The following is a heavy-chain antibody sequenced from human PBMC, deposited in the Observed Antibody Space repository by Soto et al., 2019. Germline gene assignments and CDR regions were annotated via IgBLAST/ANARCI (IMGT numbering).Heavy chain of an antibody. CDR3: ARDLDGSGSYFTDY. J-gene: IGHJ4*02. D-gene: IGHD3-10*01. V-gene: IGHV1-18*01. CDR2: ISRHNGNT. Sequence: ASVKVSCKASGYVFIGYGISWVRQAPGQGLEWMGWISRHNGNTDYAQNFQGRVTMTTDASTSTAYMELRSLRSDDTAVYYCARDLDGSGSYFTDYWGQGALVTVSS. CDR1: GYVFIGYG.